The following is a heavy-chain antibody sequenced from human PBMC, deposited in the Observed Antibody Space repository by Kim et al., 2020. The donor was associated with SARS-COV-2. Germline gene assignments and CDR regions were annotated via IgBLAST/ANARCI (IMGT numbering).Heavy chain of an antibody. CDR1: GFTFSSYS. V-gene: IGHV3-30*04. Sequence: GGSLRLSCAASGFTFSSYSMHWVRQAPGKGLEWVAVISYDGSNKYYADSVKGRFTISRDNSKNTLYLQMNSLRAEDTAVYYCARDLLYYDILTGYYLERDYYYYCGMDVWGQGTTVTVSS. J-gene: IGHJ6*02. D-gene: IGHD3-9*01. CDR3: ARDLLYYDILTGYYLERDYYYYCGMDV. CDR2: ISYDGSNK.